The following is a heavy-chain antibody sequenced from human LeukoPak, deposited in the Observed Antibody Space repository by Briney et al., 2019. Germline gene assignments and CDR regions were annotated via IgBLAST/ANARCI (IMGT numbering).Heavy chain of an antibody. J-gene: IGHJ4*02. Sequence: GGSQRLSCAASGFTFSSYGMHWVRQAPGKGLEWVAVISYDGSNKYYADSVKGRFTISRDNSKNTLYLQMNSLRAEDTAVYYCAKDKPGRTFDYWGQGTLVTVSS. V-gene: IGHV3-30*18. CDR1: GFTFSSYG. CDR2: ISYDGSNK. CDR3: AKDKPGRTFDY.